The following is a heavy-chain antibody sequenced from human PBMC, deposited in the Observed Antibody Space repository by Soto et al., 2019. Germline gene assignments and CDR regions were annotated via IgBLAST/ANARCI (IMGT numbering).Heavy chain of an antibody. CDR2: ISSSSSYI. CDR3: ARVIGSDRSPSGRYVDV. D-gene: IGHD3-10*01. J-gene: IGHJ6*02. Sequence: GGSLRLSCAASGFTFSSYSMDWVRQAPGKGLEWVSSISSSSSYIYYADSVKGRFTISRDNAKNSLYLQMNSLRAEDTAVYYCARVIGSDRSPSGRYVDVWGQGTTVTVSS. CDR1: GFTFSSYS. V-gene: IGHV3-21*01.